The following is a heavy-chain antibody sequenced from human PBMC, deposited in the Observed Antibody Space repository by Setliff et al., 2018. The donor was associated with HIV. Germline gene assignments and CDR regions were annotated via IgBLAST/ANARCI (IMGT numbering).Heavy chain of an antibody. CDR3: ATLPGYYYDSSGPLGYFLH. Sequence: TLSLTCTVSGDSISSYYWSWIRQPPGKGLEWIGYIYYSGSTNYNPSLKSRVTISVDTSKNQFSLKLSSVTAADTAVYYCATLPGYYYDSSGPLGYFLHWGQGTLVTVSS. CDR1: GDSISSYY. J-gene: IGHJ1*01. D-gene: IGHD3-22*01. CDR2: IYYSGST. V-gene: IGHV4-59*08.